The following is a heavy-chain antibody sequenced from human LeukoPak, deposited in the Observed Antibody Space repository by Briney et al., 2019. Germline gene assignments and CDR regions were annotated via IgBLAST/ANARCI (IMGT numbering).Heavy chain of an antibody. J-gene: IGHJ4*02. D-gene: IGHD4-23*01. V-gene: IGHV3-7*01. CDR3: ASGGHVDY. Sequence: GGSLRLSCAASELTFNTFWMTWVRQAPGKGLEWVANIKGDGSEKHYVDSVKGRFTISRDNAENSLYLQMNSLRDEDTAVYYCASGGHVDYCGQGTLVTVSS. CDR2: IKGDGSEK. CDR1: ELTFNTFW.